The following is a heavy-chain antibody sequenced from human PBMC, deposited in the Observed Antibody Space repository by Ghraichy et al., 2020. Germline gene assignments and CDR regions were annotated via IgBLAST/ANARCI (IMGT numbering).Heavy chain of an antibody. CDR3: ARLRPRQQLYY. Sequence: GGSLRLSCAGSGFTFSSYWMSWVRQAPGKGLGWVANIKQDGSEKYLVDSVKGRFTVSRDNAKNSLYLQMNSLRAEDTAVYYCARLRPRQQLYYWGQGTLVTVSS. CDR2: IKQDGSEK. CDR1: GFTFSSYW. D-gene: IGHD3-16*01. J-gene: IGHJ4*02. V-gene: IGHV3-7*01.